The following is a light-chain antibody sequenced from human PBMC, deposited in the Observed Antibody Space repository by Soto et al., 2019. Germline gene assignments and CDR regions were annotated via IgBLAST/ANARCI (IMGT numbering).Light chain of an antibody. CDR1: QDIAIY. CDR3: PQTRAYPSP. J-gene: IGKJ4*01. V-gene: IGKV1-9*01. Sequence: IQLNQSPASLCASVGERVTFTCRASQDIAIYLAWYQQKPGEAPNLLIHTASTLHGGVPSRFSGSGSGTDFTLTITSLQAEDFATYYCPQTRAYPSPFGGGTKVDIK. CDR2: TAS.